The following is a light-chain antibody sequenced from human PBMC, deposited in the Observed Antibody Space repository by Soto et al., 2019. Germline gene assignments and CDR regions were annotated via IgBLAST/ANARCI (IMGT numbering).Light chain of an antibody. CDR2: AAS. CDR3: QQTNSFPRT. V-gene: IGKV1-39*01. CDR1: QSISSY. Sequence: DIQMTQSPSSLSASVGDRFTITCRASQSISSYLNWYQQKPGKAPSLLIYAASSLQSGVPSRFSGSGSGTDFTLTINSLQPEDIATYYCQQTNSFPRTFGQGTKVDIK. J-gene: IGKJ1*01.